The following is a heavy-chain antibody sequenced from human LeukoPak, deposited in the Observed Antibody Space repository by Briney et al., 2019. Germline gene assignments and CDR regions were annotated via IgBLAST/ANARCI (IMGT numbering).Heavy chain of an antibody. D-gene: IGHD3-9*01. V-gene: IGHV3-15*07. Sequence: AGGSLRLSCAASGFNFNNYVMHWVRQAPGKGLEWVGRIKTKSEGGTIDYAAPVRGRFTISRDDSENTLYLQMNSLKTEDTALYYCSTDQGGDILTGCWGQGTLVTVSS. CDR3: STDQGGDILTGC. CDR1: GFNFNNYV. CDR2: IKTKSEGGTI. J-gene: IGHJ4*02.